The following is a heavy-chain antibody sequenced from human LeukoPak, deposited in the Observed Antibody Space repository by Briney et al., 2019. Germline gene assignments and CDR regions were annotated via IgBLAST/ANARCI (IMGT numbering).Heavy chain of an antibody. CDR3: ARGSPSIWPIDI. V-gene: IGHV1-69*13. CDR2: ILPVFGTP. Sequence: ASVKVSCKASGGSFSSYPVSWVRQAPGQGLEWMGGILPVFGTPKYAQELQGRVTITADDSTTAAYMELSSLKSDDTAVYYCARGSPSIWPIDIWGQGTLVIVSS. CDR1: GGSFSSYP. D-gene: IGHD6-13*01. J-gene: IGHJ4*02.